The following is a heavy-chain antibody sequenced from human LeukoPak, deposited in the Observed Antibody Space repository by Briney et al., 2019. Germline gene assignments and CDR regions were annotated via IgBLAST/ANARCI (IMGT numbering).Heavy chain of an antibody. CDR2: IYYSGST. D-gene: IGHD2-2*01. J-gene: IGHJ5*02. CDR1: GGSISSHY. V-gene: IGHV4-59*11. Sequence: SSETLSLTCTVSGGSISSHYWSWIRQPPGKGLEWIGYIYYSGSTNYNPSLKSRVTISVDTSKNQFSLKLSSVPAADTAVYYCARARCSSTSCYVWFDPWGQGTLVTVSS. CDR3: ARARCSSTSCYVWFDP.